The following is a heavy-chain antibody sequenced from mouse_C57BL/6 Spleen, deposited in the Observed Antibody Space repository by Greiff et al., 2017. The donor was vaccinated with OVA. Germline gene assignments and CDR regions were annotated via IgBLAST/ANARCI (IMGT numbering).Heavy chain of an antibody. J-gene: IGHJ3*01. V-gene: IGHV1-55*01. D-gene: IGHD1-1*01. CDR1: GYTFTSYW. Sequence: VQLQQSGAELVKPGASVKMSCKASGYTFTSYWITWVKQRPGQGLEWIGDIYPGSGSTNYNEKFKSKATPTVDTSSSTAYMQLSSLTSEDSAVYYWARGDYYGSSHFAYWGQGTLVTVSA. CDR3: ARGDYYGSSHFAY. CDR2: IYPGSGST.